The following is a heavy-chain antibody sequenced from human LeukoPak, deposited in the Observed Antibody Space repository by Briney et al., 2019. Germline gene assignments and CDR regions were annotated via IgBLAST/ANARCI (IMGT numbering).Heavy chain of an antibody. CDR3: ARVTIFGVGD. CDR1: GFTFSSYS. Sequence: GGSLRLSCAASGFTFSSYSMNWVRQAPGKGLEWVSYISSSSTIYYADSVKGRFTISRDNAKNSLYLQMNSLRAEDTAVYYCARVTIFGVGDWGQGTLVTVSS. J-gene: IGHJ4*02. V-gene: IGHV3-48*04. D-gene: IGHD3-3*01. CDR2: ISSSSTI.